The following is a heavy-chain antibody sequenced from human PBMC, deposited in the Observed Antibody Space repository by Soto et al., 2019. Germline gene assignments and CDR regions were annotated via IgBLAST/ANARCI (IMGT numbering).Heavy chain of an antibody. Sequence: QVQLVQSGAEVKKPGSSVKVSCKASGGTFSSYAISWVRQAPGQGLEWMGGIIPIFGTANYAQKFQGRVTITADKSTNTVYMELRSLRCEDTAVYYCARTPSSYDGMDVWGQGTKVTVSS. D-gene: IGHD6-6*01. CDR1: GGTFSSYA. V-gene: IGHV1-69*06. CDR3: ARTPSSYDGMDV. CDR2: IIPIFGTA. J-gene: IGHJ6*02.